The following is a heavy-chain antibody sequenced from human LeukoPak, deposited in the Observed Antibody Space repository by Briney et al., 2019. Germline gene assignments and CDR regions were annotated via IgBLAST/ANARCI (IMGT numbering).Heavy chain of an antibody. V-gene: IGHV1-2*02. J-gene: IGHJ4*02. Sequence: ASVKVSCKASGYTFTGYYMYWVRQAPGQGLEWMGWINPNSGDTNYAQKFQGRVTMTRDTSISTAYMGLSRLRSDDTAVHNCARLATTGTYFDYWGQGTLVTVSS. D-gene: IGHD2-8*02. CDR3: ARLATTGTYFDY. CDR1: GYTFTGYY. CDR2: INPNSGDT.